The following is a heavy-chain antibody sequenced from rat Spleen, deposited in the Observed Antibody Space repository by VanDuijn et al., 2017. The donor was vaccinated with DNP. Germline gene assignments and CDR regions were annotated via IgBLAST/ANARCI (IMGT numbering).Heavy chain of an antibody. CDR1: GFTFSDYN. V-gene: IGHV5-7*01. J-gene: IGHJ2*01. Sequence: EVQLVESGGGLVQPGRSLKLSCAASGFTFSDYNMAWVRQAPKKGLEWVATISYDGSSTYYRDSVKGRFTISRDNAKSTLYLQMDSLRSEDTATYYCARHMTWGQGVMVTVSS. CDR3: ARHMT. D-gene: IGHD1-7*01. CDR2: ISYDGSST.